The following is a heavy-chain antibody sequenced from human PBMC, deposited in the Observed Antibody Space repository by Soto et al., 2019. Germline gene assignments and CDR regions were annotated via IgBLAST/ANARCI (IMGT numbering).Heavy chain of an antibody. CDR2: LYSGGTT. D-gene: IGHD3-10*01. J-gene: IGHJ4*02. Sequence: GGSLRLSCAASGFTVSANYMSWVRQAPGKGLEWVSILYSGGTTYYADSVKGRFTISRDNSKNTLYVQMNSLRAEDTAVYYCAGSTGGSGNFSHWGQGTLVTVSS. CDR3: AGSTGGSGNFSH. CDR1: GFTVSANY. V-gene: IGHV3-66*01.